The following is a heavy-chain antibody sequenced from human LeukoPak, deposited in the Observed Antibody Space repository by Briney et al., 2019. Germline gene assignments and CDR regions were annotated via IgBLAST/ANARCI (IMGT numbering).Heavy chain of an antibody. CDR1: GGSIRSYY. V-gene: IGHV4-59*01. Sequence: SETLSLTCYVSGGSIRSYYWSWIRQPPEKGLEWIGYFYYSGSTNYNPSLKGRVTISLDTSKNQFSLKLSSVTAADTAVYYCAGRYNVPRIDFWGQGTLATVSS. J-gene: IGHJ4*02. D-gene: IGHD5-24*01. CDR3: AGRYNVPRIDF. CDR2: FYYSGST.